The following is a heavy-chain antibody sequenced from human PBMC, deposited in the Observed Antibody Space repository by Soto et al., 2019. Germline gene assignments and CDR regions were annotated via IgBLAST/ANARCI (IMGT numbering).Heavy chain of an antibody. D-gene: IGHD2-2*02. CDR3: ALSEVLVPAAILENWFDP. Sequence: GESLKISCKGSGYSFTSYWIGWVRQMPGKGLEWMGIIYPGDSDTRYSPSFQGQVTISADKSISTAYLQWSSLKASDTAMYYCALSEVLVPAAILENWFDPWGQGTLVTVSS. CDR1: GYSFTSYW. J-gene: IGHJ5*02. V-gene: IGHV5-51*01. CDR2: IYPGDSDT.